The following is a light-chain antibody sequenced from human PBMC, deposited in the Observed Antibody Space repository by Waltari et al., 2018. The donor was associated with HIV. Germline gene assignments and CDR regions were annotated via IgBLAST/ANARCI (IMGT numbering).Light chain of an antibody. J-gene: IGKJ2*01. V-gene: IGKV3-15*01. Sequence: EIVMTQSPATLSVSPGERVTLSCRASQTVSSSVAWYQQKPGQAPSLLIFGASARATGIPARFSGSGSGTEFALTISSLQSEDFAVYYCQQYNNWPYTFGQGTKLEIK. CDR3: QQYNNWPYT. CDR1: QTVSSS. CDR2: GAS.